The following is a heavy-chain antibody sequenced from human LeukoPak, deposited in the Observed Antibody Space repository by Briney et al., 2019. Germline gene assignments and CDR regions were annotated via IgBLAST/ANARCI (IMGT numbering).Heavy chain of an antibody. D-gene: IGHD6-19*01. Sequence: SETLSFTCTVSGGSISSYYWSWIRQPPGKGLEWIGYIYYSGSTNYNPSLKSRVTISVDTSKNQFSLKLSSVTAADTAVYYCARHSSGWSYYYYGMDVWGQGTTVTVSS. CDR3: ARHSSGWSYYYYGMDV. CDR1: GGSISSYY. CDR2: IYYSGST. V-gene: IGHV4-59*08. J-gene: IGHJ6*02.